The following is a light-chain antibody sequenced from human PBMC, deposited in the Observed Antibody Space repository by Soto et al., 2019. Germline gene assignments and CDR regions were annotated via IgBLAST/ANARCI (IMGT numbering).Light chain of an antibody. CDR3: QHYDNFRWT. CDR1: QSLTSW. J-gene: IGKJ1*01. Sequence: DIQMTQSPSSLSASVRDTVTITCRASQSLTSWLAWYQQKPGKAPKLLIYKPSSLPGGVPSRFSGTGSGTEFTLTINSLQPDDFATYFCQHYDNFRWTFGQGTKVEV. V-gene: IGKV1-5*03. CDR2: KPS.